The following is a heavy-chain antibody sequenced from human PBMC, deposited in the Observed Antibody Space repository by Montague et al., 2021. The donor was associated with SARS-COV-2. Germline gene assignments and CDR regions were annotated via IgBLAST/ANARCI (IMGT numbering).Heavy chain of an antibody. J-gene: IGHJ4*02. CDR1: DGSFSGYS. CDR3: ARGPTNNIGMVDTCFDY. CDR2: INHSGST. D-gene: IGHD5-18*01. Sequence: SETLSLTCAVYDGSFSGYSWNWIRQPPGKGLEWIGEINHSGSTNYNPSLKSRVTISVDTSNNQFSLKLTSVTAADTAVYYCARGPTNNIGMVDTCFDYWGQGTLVTVSS. V-gene: IGHV4-34*01.